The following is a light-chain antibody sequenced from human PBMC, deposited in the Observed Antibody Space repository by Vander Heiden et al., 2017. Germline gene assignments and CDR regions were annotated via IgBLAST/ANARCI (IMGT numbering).Light chain of an antibody. CDR2: ENN. CDR3: GAWDASLSAVL. CDR1: SSNIGNNY. V-gene: IGLV1-51*02. Sequence: QPVLTQPPSVSAAPGQKVTISCSGSSSNIGNNYVSWYQQLPGTAPKLLIYENNKRPSGIPDRFSGSQSGTSATLGITGLQTGDEADYYCGAWDASLSAVLFGGGTKLTVL. J-gene: IGLJ2*01.